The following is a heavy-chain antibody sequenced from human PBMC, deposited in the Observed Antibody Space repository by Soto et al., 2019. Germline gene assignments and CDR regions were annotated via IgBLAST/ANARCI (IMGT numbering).Heavy chain of an antibody. CDR2: ISGSGRTI. CDR3: AKVGPSYYYGMDV. CDR1: GLDFSSEV. Sequence: PGGSLRLSCAASGLDFSSEVMCWVRQAPGKGLEGVSSISGSGRTIYHADSMRGRFAISRDNSKNSLYLQLNNLRVADTAVYYCAKVGPSYYYGMDVWGQGTTVTVSS. V-gene: IGHV3-23*01. J-gene: IGHJ6*02. D-gene: IGHD1-26*01.